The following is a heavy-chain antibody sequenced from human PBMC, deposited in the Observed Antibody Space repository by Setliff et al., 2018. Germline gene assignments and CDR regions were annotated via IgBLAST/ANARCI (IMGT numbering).Heavy chain of an antibody. J-gene: IGHJ4*02. D-gene: IGHD3-22*01. CDR1: GFAVSGAY. CDR2: IYSSGNT. CDR3: ARRGYSHDSSDYNRRKVFDYFDF. V-gene: IGHV3-53*01. Sequence: LRLSCAGSGFAVSGAYMSWVRQAPGKGLEWVSIIYSSGNTAYTDSVKGRFTISRDTSKNTVYLQRNNVTVDDTSVYFCARRGYSHDSSDYNRRKVFDYFDFWGQGAQVTVSS.